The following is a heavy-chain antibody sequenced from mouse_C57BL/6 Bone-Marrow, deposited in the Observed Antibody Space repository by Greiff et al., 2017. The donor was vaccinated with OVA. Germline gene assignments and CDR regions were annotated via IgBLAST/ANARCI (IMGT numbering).Heavy chain of an antibody. CDR3: ARPETGKEGYAMDY. CDR1: GYTFTSYW. Sequence: QVQLKQPGAELVKPGASVKLSCKASGYTFTSYWMHWVKQRPGRGLEWIGRIDPNSGGTKYNEKFKSKATLTVDKPSSTAYMQLSSLTSEDSAVYYCARPETGKEGYAMDYWGQGTSVTVSS. J-gene: IGHJ4*01. CDR2: IDPNSGGT. V-gene: IGHV1-72*01. D-gene: IGHD4-1*01.